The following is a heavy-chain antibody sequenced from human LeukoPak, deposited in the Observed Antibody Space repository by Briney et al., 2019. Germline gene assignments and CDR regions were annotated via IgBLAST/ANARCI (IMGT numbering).Heavy chain of an antibody. V-gene: IGHV3-9*01. Sequence: GGSLRLSCAASGFTFDDYAMHWVRQAPGKGLEWVSGISWNSGNIGYADSVKGRFTISRDNAKNSLYLQMNSLRAEDTAVYYCARVNSGRFDYWGQGTLVTVSS. J-gene: IGHJ4*02. CDR2: ISWNSGNI. D-gene: IGHD1-26*01. CDR1: GFTFDDYA. CDR3: ARVNSGRFDY.